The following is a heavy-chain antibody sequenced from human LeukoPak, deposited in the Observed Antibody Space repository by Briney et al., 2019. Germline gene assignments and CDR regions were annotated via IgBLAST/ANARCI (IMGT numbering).Heavy chain of an antibody. CDR2: IYYSGST. V-gene: IGHV4-31*03. CDR1: GGSISSGGYY. J-gene: IGHJ4*02. Sequence: PSQTLSLTCTVSGGSISSGGYYWSWIRQHPGKGLEWIGYIYYSGSTYYNPSLKSRVTISVDTSKNQFSLKLSSVTAADTAVYYCARHVRSEAGHYDSSGYLREEKVPEFDYWGQGTLVTVSS. D-gene: IGHD3-22*01. CDR3: ARHVRSEAGHYDSSGYLREEKVPEFDY.